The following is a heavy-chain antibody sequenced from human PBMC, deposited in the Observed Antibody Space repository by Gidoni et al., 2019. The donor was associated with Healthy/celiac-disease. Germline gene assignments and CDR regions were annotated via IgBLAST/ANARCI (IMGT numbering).Heavy chain of an antibody. J-gene: IGHJ1*01. CDR2: IDPSDSYT. Sequence: VQLVQSGAEVKKPGQSLGLSCKGSGSSFTSYSIRWVRPMPGKGLEWMGRIDPSDSYTNDSPSFQGHVTISADKSISTAYLQWSSLKASDTAMYYCARRTDDYGDYRGGSEYFQHWGQGTLVTVSS. CDR1: GSSFTSYS. V-gene: IGHV5-10-1*01. CDR3: ARRTDDYGDYRGGSEYFQH. D-gene: IGHD4-17*01.